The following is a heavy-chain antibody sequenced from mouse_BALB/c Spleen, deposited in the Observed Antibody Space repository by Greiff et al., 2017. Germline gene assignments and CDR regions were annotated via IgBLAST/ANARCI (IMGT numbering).Heavy chain of an antibody. D-gene: IGHD2-4*01. CDR1: GFTFSSYG. Sequence: EVQRVESGGDLVKPGGSLKLSCAASGFTFSSYGMSWVRQTPDKRLEWVATISSGGSYTYYPDSVKGRFTISRDNAKNTLYLQMSSLKSEDTAMYYCARVRDDYDDYAMDYWGQGTSVTVSS. CDR2: ISSGGSYT. CDR3: ARVRDDYDDYAMDY. J-gene: IGHJ4*01. V-gene: IGHV5-6*01.